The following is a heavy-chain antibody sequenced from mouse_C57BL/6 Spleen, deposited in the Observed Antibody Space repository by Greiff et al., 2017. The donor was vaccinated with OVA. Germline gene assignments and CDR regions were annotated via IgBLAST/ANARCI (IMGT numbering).Heavy chain of an antibody. D-gene: IGHD1-1*01. J-gene: IGHJ1*03. Sequence: EVQLQQSGPELVKPGASVKIPCKASGYTFTDYNMDWVKQSHGKSLEWIGDINPNNGGTIYNQKFKGKATLTVDKSSSTAYMELRSLTSEDTAVYYCARKGGLTTVVPYWYFDVWGTGTTVTVSS. CDR3: ARKGGLTTVVPYWYFDV. V-gene: IGHV1-18*01. CDR2: INPNNGGT. CDR1: GYTFTDYN.